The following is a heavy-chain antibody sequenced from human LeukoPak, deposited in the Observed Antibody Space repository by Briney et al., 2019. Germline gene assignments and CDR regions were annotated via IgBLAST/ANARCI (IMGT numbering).Heavy chain of an antibody. CDR2: INHSGST. J-gene: IGHJ4*02. CDR1: GGSFSGYY. D-gene: IGHD5-24*01. CDR3: ARGGMRWVQLPYFAY. Sequence: SETLSLTCAVYGGSFSGYYWSWIRQPPGKGLEWIGEINHSGSTNYNPSLKSRVTISVDTSKNQFSLKLSSVTAADTAVYYCARGGMRWVQLPYFAYWGQGTLVTVSS. V-gene: IGHV4-34*01.